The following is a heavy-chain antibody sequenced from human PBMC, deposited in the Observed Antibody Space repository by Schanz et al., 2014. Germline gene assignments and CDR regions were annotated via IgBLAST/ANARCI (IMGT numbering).Heavy chain of an antibody. J-gene: IGHJ4*02. V-gene: IGHV3-23*04. CDR1: GFSFSNYL. D-gene: IGHD4-17*01. CDR2: ISFSFSDET. CDR3: AKDCPSDYGDHCFDF. Sequence: EVQLVESGGGLVQPGGSLRLSCAASGFSFSNYLMSWVRQAPGKGLEWVASISFSFSDETYYADSVKGRFTISRVDAKNSVHLQMNSLRAEDTAVYYCAKDCPSDYGDHCFDFWGQGTLVTVSS.